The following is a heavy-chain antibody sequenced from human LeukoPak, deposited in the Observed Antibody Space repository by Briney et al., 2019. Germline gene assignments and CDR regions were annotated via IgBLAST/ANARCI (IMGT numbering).Heavy chain of an antibody. CDR1: GYTFTSYG. J-gene: IGHJ4*02. Sequence: VAXVKVSCKASGYTFTSYGISWVRQAPGQGLEWMGWISGYNGNTNYAQKLQGRVTMTTDKSTSTVYMELRSLRSDDTAVYYCAREEVRRAVAGYFDNWGQGTLVTVSS. CDR3: AREEVRRAVAGYFDN. V-gene: IGHV1-18*01. CDR2: ISGYNGNT. D-gene: IGHD6-19*01.